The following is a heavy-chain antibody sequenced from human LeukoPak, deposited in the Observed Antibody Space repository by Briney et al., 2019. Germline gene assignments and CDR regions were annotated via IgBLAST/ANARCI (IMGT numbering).Heavy chain of an antibody. V-gene: IGHV4-34*01. CDR2: INHSGST. Sequence: TSETLSLTCAVYGGSFSGYYWSWIRQPPGKGLEWIGEINHSGSTNYNPSLKSRVTISVDTSKNQFSLKLSSVTAADTAVYYCASGPWYFDYWGQGTLVTVSS. J-gene: IGHJ4*02. CDR1: GGSFSGYY. CDR3: ASGPWYFDY.